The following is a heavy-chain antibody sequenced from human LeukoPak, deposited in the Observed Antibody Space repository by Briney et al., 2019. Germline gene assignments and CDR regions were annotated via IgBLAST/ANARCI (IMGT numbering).Heavy chain of an antibody. Sequence: PSETLPLTCTVSGGSISSYYWSWIRQPPGKGLEWIGYIYYSGSTNYNPSLKSRVTISVDTSKNQFSLKLSSVTAADTAVYYCARGMGDFWSGSRGPYYYYYYMDVWGKGTTVTVSS. CDR2: IYYSGST. V-gene: IGHV4-59*01. J-gene: IGHJ6*03. CDR1: GGSISSYY. CDR3: ARGMGDFWSGSRGPYYYYYYMDV. D-gene: IGHD3-3*01.